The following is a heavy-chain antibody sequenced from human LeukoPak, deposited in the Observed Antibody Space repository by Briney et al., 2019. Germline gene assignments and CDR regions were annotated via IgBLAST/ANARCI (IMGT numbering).Heavy chain of an antibody. Sequence: GASVKVSCKASGYTFTSYGISWVRQAPGQGLEWMGWISAYIGNTNYAQKLQGRVTMTTDTSTSTAYMELRSLRSDDTAVYSCARDGVLWFGELFRPPPNWFDPWGQGTLVTVSS. J-gene: IGHJ5*02. V-gene: IGHV1-18*01. CDR2: ISAYIGNT. D-gene: IGHD3-10*01. CDR1: GYTFTSYG. CDR3: ARDGVLWFGELFRPPPNWFDP.